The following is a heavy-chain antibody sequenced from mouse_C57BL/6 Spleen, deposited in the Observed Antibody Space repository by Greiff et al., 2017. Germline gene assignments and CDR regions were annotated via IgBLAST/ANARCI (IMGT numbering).Heavy chain of an antibody. CDR3: TPSLLWCLAY. CDR2: IGPENGDT. J-gene: IGHJ3*01. V-gene: IGHV14-4*01. D-gene: IGHD2-13*01. Sequence: VQLQQSGAEFVRPGASVKLSCTASGFNIKDDYIYWVQQRPEKGLEWVGWIGPENGDTEYASKVQGNATKTADTSSNTADLQLSSRTSEDTACYYCTPSLLWCLAYWGQGTLVTVSA. CDR1: GFNIKDDY.